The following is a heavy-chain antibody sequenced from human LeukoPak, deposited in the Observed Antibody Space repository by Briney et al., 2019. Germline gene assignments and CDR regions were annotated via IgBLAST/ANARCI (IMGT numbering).Heavy chain of an antibody. CDR1: GGSISSGDYY. CDR2: IYYSGST. D-gene: IGHD2-15*01. CDR3: ASFHEVVAATDESTTKDY. Sequence: SETLSLTCTVSGGSISSGDYYWSWIRQPPGKGLEWIGYIYYSGSTYYNPSLKSRVTISVDTSKNQFSLKLSSVTAADPAVYYCASFHEVVAATDESTTKDYWGQGTLVTVSS. J-gene: IGHJ4*02. V-gene: IGHV4-30-4*08.